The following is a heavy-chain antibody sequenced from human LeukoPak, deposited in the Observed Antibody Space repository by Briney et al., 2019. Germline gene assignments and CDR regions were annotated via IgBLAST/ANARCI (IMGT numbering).Heavy chain of an antibody. CDR1: GFTFSSYA. J-gene: IGHJ4*02. D-gene: IGHD1-1*01. CDR2: ISGRGGST. Sequence: PGGSLRLSCEASGFTFSSYAMNWVRQAPGKGLEWVSGISGRGGSTNYADSVRGRFTISRDNSKNMVYLQMNSLRAEDTAVYYCARNRRRGNDDGYWGQGTLVTVSS. V-gene: IGHV3-23*01. CDR3: ARNRRRGNDDGY.